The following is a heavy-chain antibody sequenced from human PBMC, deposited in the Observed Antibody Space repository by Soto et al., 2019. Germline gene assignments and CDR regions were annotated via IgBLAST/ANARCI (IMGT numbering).Heavy chain of an antibody. CDR2: IYWDDDK. J-gene: IGHJ4*02. CDR3: ARYYFGSGLYFFDY. V-gene: IGHV2-5*02. Sequence: QITLEESGPTLVKPTQTLTLTCTFSGFSLSTSGVGVGWIRQPPGEALEWLTLIYWDDDKRYSPSLKTRLTITKDTSKNQVVLTMINMDPVDTATYYCARYYFGSGLYFFDYWGQGTLVTVSS. D-gene: IGHD3-10*01. CDR1: GFSLSTSGVG.